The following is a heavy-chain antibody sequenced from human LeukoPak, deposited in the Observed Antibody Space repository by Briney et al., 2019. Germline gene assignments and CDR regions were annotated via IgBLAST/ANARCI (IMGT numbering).Heavy chain of an antibody. CDR2: ISATGGDT. J-gene: IGHJ4*02. V-gene: IGHV3-23*01. CDR1: GFTFNSFA. Sequence: GGSLRLSCAASGFTFNSFAMSWVRQAPGKGLEWGSTISATGGDTYYADSVTGRFTISRDNSQHTLYLQMNSLRAEDTAVCYCAKGLDPNFETWLVPPERLGFDYWGQGTLVTVSS. CDR3: AKGLDPNFETWLVPPERLGFDY. D-gene: IGHD6-19*01.